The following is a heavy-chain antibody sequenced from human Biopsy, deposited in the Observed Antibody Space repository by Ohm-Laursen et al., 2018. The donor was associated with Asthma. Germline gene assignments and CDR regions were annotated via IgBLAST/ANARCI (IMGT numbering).Heavy chain of an antibody. CDR3: VRWRSGYPDHYSDF. CDR1: GFTFRNFG. D-gene: IGHD2-21*01. J-gene: IGHJ4*02. V-gene: IGHV3-30*03. Sequence: SLRLSCSATGFTFRNFGMHWVRQAPGKGLEWVALISSDVREWYADSVKGRFTISRDNSKNTLDLQMNSLRGDDTAVYYCVRWRSGYPDHYSDFWGLGTLVTVSS. CDR2: ISSDVRE.